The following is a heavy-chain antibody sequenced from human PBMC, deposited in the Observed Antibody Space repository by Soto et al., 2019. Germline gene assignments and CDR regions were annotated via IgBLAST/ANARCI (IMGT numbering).Heavy chain of an antibody. Sequence: SETLSLTCTVSGGSISSYYWSWIRQPPGKGLEWIGYIYYSGSTNYNPALKSRVTISVDTSKNQCSLKLSSVTAADTAVYYCARVSRRNYYGSLDYWGQGTLVTVSS. CDR3: ARVSRRNYYGSLDY. J-gene: IGHJ4*02. CDR1: GGSISSYY. CDR2: IYYSGST. V-gene: IGHV4-59*01. D-gene: IGHD3-10*01.